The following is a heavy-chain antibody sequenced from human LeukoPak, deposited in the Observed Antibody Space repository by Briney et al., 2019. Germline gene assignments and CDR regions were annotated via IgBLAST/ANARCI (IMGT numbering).Heavy chain of an antibody. CDR2: IYYTGST. J-gene: IGHJ4*02. Sequence: KASETLSLTCTVSGGSISSYYWSWIRQPPGKGLEWIGYIYYTGSTTYNPSLKSRVSISVDTSKEEFSLHLTSVTAADTAVYYCARGRVGSSYGRFYYFDYWGQGTLVTVSS. D-gene: IGHD5-18*01. CDR1: GGSISSYY. V-gene: IGHV4-59*12. CDR3: ARGRVGSSYGRFYYFDY.